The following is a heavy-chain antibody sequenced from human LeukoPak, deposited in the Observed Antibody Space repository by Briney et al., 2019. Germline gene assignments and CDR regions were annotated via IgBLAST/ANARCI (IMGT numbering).Heavy chain of an antibody. J-gene: IGHJ3*02. V-gene: IGHV3-30*04. CDR3: VREQIGGNSFDAFDI. CDR2: ISYDGSKK. CDR1: GFTFSRFA. D-gene: IGHD4-23*01. Sequence: PGGSLRLSCAASGFTFSRFAMHWVRQAPGKGLEWVAVISYDGSKKYYADSVKGRFTISRDNSKNTLYLQMNSLRAEDTTVYSCVREQIGGNSFDAFDIWGQGTMVTVSS.